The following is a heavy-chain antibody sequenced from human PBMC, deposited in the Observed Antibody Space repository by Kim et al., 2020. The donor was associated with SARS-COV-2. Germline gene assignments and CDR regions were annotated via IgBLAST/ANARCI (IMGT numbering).Heavy chain of an antibody. CDR3: ARVSVEMATIPAYYFDY. D-gene: IGHD5-12*01. Sequence: FKGRVTITADKSTSTAYMELSSLRSEDTAVYYCARVSVEMATIPAYYFDYWGQGTLVTVSS. V-gene: IGHV1-69*04. J-gene: IGHJ4*02.